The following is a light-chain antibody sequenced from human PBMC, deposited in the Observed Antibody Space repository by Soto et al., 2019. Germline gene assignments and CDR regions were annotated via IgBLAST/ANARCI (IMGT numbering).Light chain of an antibody. V-gene: IGLV2-14*01. J-gene: IGLJ2*01. CDR1: SSDVGAYNY. Sequence: QSALTQPASVSGSPGQSITISCTGTSSDVGAYNYVSWYRQHPGKAPKLMIYEVSNRPSGISDRFSGSKSGTSASLAITGLQAEDGTDYYCQSYDSRLSAVVFGGGTKLTVL. CDR3: QSYDSRLSAVV. CDR2: EVS.